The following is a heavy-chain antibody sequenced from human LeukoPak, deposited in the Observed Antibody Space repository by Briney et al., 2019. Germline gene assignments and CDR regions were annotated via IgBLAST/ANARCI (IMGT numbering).Heavy chain of an antibody. Sequence: ASVKVSCKASGYTFTSYAVNWVRQAPGQGLEWMGWINTNTGNPTYAQGFTGRFVFSLDTSVSTAYLQISSLKAEDTAVYYCAAIAAAANYYFDYWGQGTLVTVSS. CDR2: INTNTGNP. V-gene: IGHV7-4-1*02. J-gene: IGHJ4*02. CDR3: AAIAAAANYYFDY. D-gene: IGHD6-13*01. CDR1: GYTFTSYA.